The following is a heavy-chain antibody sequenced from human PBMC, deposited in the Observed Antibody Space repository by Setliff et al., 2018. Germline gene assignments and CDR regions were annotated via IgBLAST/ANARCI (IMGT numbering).Heavy chain of an antibody. CDR1: GYTFTNYG. J-gene: IGHJ3*01. D-gene: IGHD2-15*01. Sequence: ASVKVSCKTSGYTFTNYGITWVRQAPGQGLEWMGWINNYSFKTNYPQEFLGRVTVTTDTSTGTAYMELGSLTSDDTAVYYCAISTLSICSGGTCPNVFDVWGQGTMVTVS. V-gene: IGHV1-18*01. CDR3: AISTLSICSGGTCPNVFDV. CDR2: INNYSFKT.